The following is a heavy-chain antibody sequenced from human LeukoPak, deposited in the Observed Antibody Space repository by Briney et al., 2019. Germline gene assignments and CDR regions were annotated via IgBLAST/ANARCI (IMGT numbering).Heavy chain of an antibody. CDR3: AREGYSREFRFDY. CDR2: ICWNRGGI. J-gene: IGHJ4*02. V-gene: IGHV3-9*03. CDR1: GFTFDVYA. D-gene: IGHD5-12*01. Sequence: LRRSLRLSRAPSGFTFDVYAMHSVRQAPRKGVEWGSGICWNRGGIASADTVKGRFPISRDNAKNSPHLQMNSLTAPDMSLYYFAREGYSREFRFDYWGEGTLVSVSS.